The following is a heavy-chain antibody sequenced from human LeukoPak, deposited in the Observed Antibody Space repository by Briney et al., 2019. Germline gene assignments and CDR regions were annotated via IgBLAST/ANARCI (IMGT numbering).Heavy chain of an antibody. J-gene: IGHJ4*02. CDR1: GFSLSTRRVG. CDR2: IYWDDDK. V-gene: IGHV2-5*02. Sequence: SGPTLVTPTQILTLSYTFSGFSLSTRRVGVGWIRQPPGKALEWLALIYWDDDKRYSPSLKSRLTITKDTTKNQVVLTMTNMDPVDTATYYCARLYYDILTGYYYFDYWGQGTLVTVSS. CDR3: ARLYYDILTGYYYFDY. D-gene: IGHD3-9*01.